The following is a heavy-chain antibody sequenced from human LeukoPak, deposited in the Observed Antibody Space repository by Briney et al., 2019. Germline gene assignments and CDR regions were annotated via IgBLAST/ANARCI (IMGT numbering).Heavy chain of an antibody. CDR1: GYTFTGYY. Sequence: GASVKVSRKASGYTFTGYYMHWVRQAPGQGLEWMGWINPNSGGTNYAQKFQGRVTMTRDTSISTAYMELSRLRSDDTAVYYCARGVVPAAPDAFDIWGQGTMVTVSS. V-gene: IGHV1-2*02. CDR2: INPNSGGT. D-gene: IGHD2-2*01. CDR3: ARGVVPAAPDAFDI. J-gene: IGHJ3*02.